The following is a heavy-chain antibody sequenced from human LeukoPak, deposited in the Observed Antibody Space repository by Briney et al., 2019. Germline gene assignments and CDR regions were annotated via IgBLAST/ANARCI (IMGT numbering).Heavy chain of an antibody. CDR3: ARDDDILTGSYYYYYGMDV. CDR1: GYTFTSYG. D-gene: IGHD3-9*01. J-gene: IGHJ6*02. CDR2: ISAYNGNT. Sequence: ASVKVSCKASGYTFTSYGISWVRQAPGQGLEWMGWISAYNGNTNYAQKLQGRVTMTTDTSTSTAYMELRSLRSDDTAVYYCARDDDILTGSYYYYYGMDVWGQGTTVTVSS. V-gene: IGHV1-18*01.